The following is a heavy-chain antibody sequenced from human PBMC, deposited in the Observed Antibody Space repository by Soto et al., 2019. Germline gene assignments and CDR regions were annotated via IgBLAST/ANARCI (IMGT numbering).Heavy chain of an antibody. V-gene: IGHV1-69*10. CDR1: GGTFNDYA. J-gene: IGHJ4*02. Sequence: SVKVSCKASGGTFNDYAFSWVRQAPGQGLEWMGGIIPIIGLADYTQKFQGRVTIAADESTRTAYLELSSLTSEDTAVYSCAKDTSRVGHTRGPFDYWGQGILVTVSS. D-gene: IGHD1-26*01. CDR2: IIPIIGLA. CDR3: AKDTSRVGHTRGPFDY.